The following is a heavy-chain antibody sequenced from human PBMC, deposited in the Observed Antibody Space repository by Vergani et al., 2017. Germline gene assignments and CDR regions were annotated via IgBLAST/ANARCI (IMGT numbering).Heavy chain of an antibody. D-gene: IGHD6-19*01. V-gene: IGHV1-2*02. CDR1: GYTFTGHQ. CDR2: IKADSGGS. CDR3: ARGQWLPTLSFDY. J-gene: IGHJ4*02. Sequence: QERLVQSGTEVRKSGASVKVSCKASGYTFTGHQIHWFRQVPGQGFQWMGWIKADSGGSNSAQKFQGRVTMTRDTSISTIYMQLSSLRFDDTAVYYCARGQWLPTLSFDYWGQGTLVTVSS.